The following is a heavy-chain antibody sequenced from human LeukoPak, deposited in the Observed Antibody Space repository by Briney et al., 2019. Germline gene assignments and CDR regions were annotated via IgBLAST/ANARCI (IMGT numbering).Heavy chain of an antibody. Sequence: PGGSLRLSCAASGITFHDYAIHWVRQAPGKGLEWVSGISWNSFNIGYADSVKGRFTISRDNAKNFLYLQMNSLRPEDTAFYYCVKDIGGAVAGTFDYWGQGTLVTASS. V-gene: IGHV3-9*01. CDR1: GITFHDYA. CDR3: VKDIGGAVAGTFDY. CDR2: ISWNSFNI. D-gene: IGHD6-19*01. J-gene: IGHJ4*02.